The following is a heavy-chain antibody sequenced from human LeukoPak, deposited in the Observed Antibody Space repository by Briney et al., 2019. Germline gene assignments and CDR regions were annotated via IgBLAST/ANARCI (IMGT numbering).Heavy chain of an antibody. Sequence: PSETLSLTCTVSGGSISSGDYYWSWIRQPPGKGLEWIGYTYYSGSTYYNPSLKSRVTISVDTSKNQFSLKLSSVTAADTAVHYCASPRARGGSYPFDYWGQGTLVTVSS. CDR1: GGSISSGDYY. CDR2: TYYSGST. V-gene: IGHV4-30-4*08. D-gene: IGHD1-26*01. CDR3: ASPRARGGSYPFDY. J-gene: IGHJ4*02.